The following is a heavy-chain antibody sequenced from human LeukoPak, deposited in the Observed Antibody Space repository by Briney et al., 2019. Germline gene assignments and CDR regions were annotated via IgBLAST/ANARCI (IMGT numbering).Heavy chain of an antibody. Sequence: GGSLRLSCAASGFIFSDFYMSWIRQAPGRGLEWISYISGTSSTIYCTDSVKGRLTISRDSAKSSLYLQMNSLRDEDTAVYYCARDFYYGPDFWGQGTLVTVSS. CDR2: ISGTSSTI. J-gene: IGHJ4*02. CDR1: GFIFSDFY. V-gene: IGHV3-11*01. CDR3: ARDFYYGPDF. D-gene: IGHD2/OR15-2a*01.